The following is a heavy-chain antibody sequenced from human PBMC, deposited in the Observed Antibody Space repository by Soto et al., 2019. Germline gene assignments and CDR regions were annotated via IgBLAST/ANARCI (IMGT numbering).Heavy chain of an antibody. CDR2: IIPIFGTA. J-gene: IGHJ4*02. D-gene: IGHD5-18*01. V-gene: IGHV1-69*13. Sequence: SVKVSCKASGGTFSSYAISWVRQAPGQGLEWMGGIIPIFGTANYAQKFQGRVTITADESTSTAYMELSSLRSEDTAVYYCAREGDTAMAFDYWGQGTLVTVSS. CDR3: AREGDTAMAFDY. CDR1: GGTFSSYA.